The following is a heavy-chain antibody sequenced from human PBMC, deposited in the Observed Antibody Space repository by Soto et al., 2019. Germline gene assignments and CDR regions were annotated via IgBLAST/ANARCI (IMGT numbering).Heavy chain of an antibody. V-gene: IGHV6-1*01. CDR3: ARDLRLGIAAAGAPVDAFDI. Sequence: SQTLSLTCAISGDSVSSNSAAWNWIRQSPSRGLEWLGRTYYRSKWYNDYAVSVKSRITINPDTPKNQFSLQLNSVTPEDTAVYYCARDLRLGIAAAGAPVDAFDIWGQGTMVTVSS. CDR1: GDSVSSNSAA. J-gene: IGHJ3*02. D-gene: IGHD6-13*01. CDR2: TYYRSKWYN.